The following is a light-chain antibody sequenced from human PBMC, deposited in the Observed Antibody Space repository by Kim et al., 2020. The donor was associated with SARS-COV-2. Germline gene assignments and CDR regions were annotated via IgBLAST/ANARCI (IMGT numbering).Light chain of an antibody. CDR2: DTN. J-gene: IGLJ1*01. CDR3: LLSYSGAYV. Sequence: GTVAPPGASSTGAVTCGHYPYWFQQKPGQAPRTLIYDTNNEHSWTPARFSGSLLGGKAALTLSGAQPEDEAEYYCLLSYSGAYVFGTGTKVTVL. V-gene: IGLV7-46*01. CDR1: TGAVTCGHY.